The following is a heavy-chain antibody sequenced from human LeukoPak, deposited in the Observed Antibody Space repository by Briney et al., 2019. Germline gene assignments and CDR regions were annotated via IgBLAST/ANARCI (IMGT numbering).Heavy chain of an antibody. CDR3: ARQRRVRGRNPPTWGYFDY. D-gene: IGHD3-16*01. J-gene: IGHJ4*02. Sequence: SETLSLTCAVYGGSFSGYYWSWIRQPPGKGLEWIGEINHSGSTNYNPSLKSRVTISVDTSKNQFSLKLSSVTAADTAVYYCARQRRVRGRNPPTWGYFDYWGQGTLVTVSS. CDR2: INHSGST. V-gene: IGHV4-34*01. CDR1: GGSFSGYY.